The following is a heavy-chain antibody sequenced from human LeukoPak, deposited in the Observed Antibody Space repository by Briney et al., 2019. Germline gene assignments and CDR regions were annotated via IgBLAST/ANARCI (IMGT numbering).Heavy chain of an antibody. V-gene: IGHV3-30*18. Sequence: PGGSLRLSCAASGFTFSSYGMHWVRQAPGKGLEWVAVISYDGSNKYYADSVKGRFTISRDNSKNTLYLQMNSLRAEDTAVYYCAELYSGPDYWGQGTLVTVSS. J-gene: IGHJ4*02. CDR3: AELYSGPDY. CDR2: ISYDGSNK. CDR1: GFTFSSYG. D-gene: IGHD2-21*01.